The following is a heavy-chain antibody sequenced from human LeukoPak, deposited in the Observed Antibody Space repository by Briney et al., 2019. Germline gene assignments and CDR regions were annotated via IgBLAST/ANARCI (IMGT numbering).Heavy chain of an antibody. D-gene: IGHD5-24*01. CDR2: IYFSGST. CDR1: GDSISSSSYY. J-gene: IGHJ4*02. Sequence: SETLSLTCTVSGDSISSSSYYWGWIRQPPGKGLEWIGNIYFSGSTYYNPSLKSRVTISVDTSKNQFSLKLSSVTAADTAVYYCARDATRDGYNFIGYWGQGTLVTVSS. V-gene: IGHV4-39*07. CDR3: ARDATRDGYNFIGY.